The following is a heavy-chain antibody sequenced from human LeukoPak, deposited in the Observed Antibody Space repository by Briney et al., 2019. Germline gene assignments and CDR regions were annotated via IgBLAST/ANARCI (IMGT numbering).Heavy chain of an antibody. CDR3: ATLVSTRYYFDY. Sequence: PSETLSLTCTVSGGSISSGSYYWSWIRQPAGKGLEWIGRIYTTETTNYNPSLKSRVTISVDTSKNQFSLKLSSLTAADTAVYFCATLVSTRYYFDYWGQGTLVTVSS. CDR2: IYTTETT. CDR1: GGSISSGSYY. V-gene: IGHV4-61*02. J-gene: IGHJ4*02. D-gene: IGHD5/OR15-5a*01.